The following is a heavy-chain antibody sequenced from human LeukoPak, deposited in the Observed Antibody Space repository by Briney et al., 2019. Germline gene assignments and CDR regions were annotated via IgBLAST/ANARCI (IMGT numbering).Heavy chain of an antibody. Sequence: SETLSLTCTVSGYSISSAYYWAWIRQPPGKGLEWIGSMHHSESTTYNPSLKSRVTISVDTSKNQFSLKLSSVTAADTAVYYCARDATGLGNYFNYWGQRTLVTVSS. D-gene: IGHD7-27*01. V-gene: IGHV4-38-2*02. CDR3: ARDATGLGNYFNY. J-gene: IGHJ4*02. CDR1: GYSISSAYY. CDR2: MHHSEST.